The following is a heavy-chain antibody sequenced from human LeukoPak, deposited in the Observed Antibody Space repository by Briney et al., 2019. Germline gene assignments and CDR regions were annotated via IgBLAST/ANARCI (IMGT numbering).Heavy chain of an antibody. D-gene: IGHD3-22*01. CDR1: GFTFDDYA. Sequence: PGRPLRLSCAASGFTFDDYAMHWVRQAPGKGLEWVSGISWNSGSIGYADSVKGRFTISRDNAKNSLYLQMNSLRAEDTALYYCAKDRGYDSSGYYFDYWGQGTLVTVSS. CDR3: AKDRGYDSSGYYFDY. CDR2: ISWNSGSI. J-gene: IGHJ4*02. V-gene: IGHV3-9*01.